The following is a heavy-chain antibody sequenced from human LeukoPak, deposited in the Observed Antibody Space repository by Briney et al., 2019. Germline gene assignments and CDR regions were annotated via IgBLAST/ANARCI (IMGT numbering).Heavy chain of an antibody. CDR2: FGGTGDI. Sequence: GGFLRLSCAASGFTFSTTAMAWVRQAPGKGLELVSGFGGTGDIHYADSVRGRFTISRDNSKGILYLQMDSLRAEDTAVYYCAKDVLRWAFDYWGQGTLVTVSS. CDR1: GFTFSTTA. D-gene: IGHD3-16*01. CDR3: AKDVLRWAFDY. J-gene: IGHJ4*02. V-gene: IGHV3-23*01.